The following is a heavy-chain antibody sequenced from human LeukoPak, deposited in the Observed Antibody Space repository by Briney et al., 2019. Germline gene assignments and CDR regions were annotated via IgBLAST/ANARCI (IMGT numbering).Heavy chain of an antibody. V-gene: IGHV2-5*01. Sequence: SGPTLVKPTQTLTLTCTFSGFSLSTSGVGVGWIRQPPVKALEWLALIYWYDDKRCSPSLKSRLTITKDTSKNQVVLTMTNTDPVDTATYYCAYTTTVASSTNWGQGTLVTVSS. CDR1: GFSLSTSGVG. J-gene: IGHJ4*02. CDR2: IYWYDDK. D-gene: IGHD6-19*01. CDR3: AYTTTVASSTN.